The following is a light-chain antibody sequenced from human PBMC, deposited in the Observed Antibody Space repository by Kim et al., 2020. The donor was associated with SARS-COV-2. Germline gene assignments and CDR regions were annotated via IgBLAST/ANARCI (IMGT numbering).Light chain of an antibody. V-gene: IGKV1-5*03. CDR3: QQYDEYPWT. CDR2: GTP. Sequence: APVGEGVPTTGRASKSMSDSFDWYKKTSGKALPVIIYGTPPLGSGVPSRFSGSGSVTQFTLTITSLQPDDFAIYYCQQYDEYPWTFGQGTKVDIK. J-gene: IGKJ1*01. CDR1: KSMSDS.